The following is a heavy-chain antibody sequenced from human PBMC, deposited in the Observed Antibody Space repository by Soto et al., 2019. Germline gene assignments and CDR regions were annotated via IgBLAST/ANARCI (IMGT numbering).Heavy chain of an antibody. V-gene: IGHV4-34*01. J-gene: IGHJ6*02. CDR1: SDSSSSYK. D-gene: IGHD6-19*01. CDR3: ARFSGSYYYAMDV. Sequence: SETLSLTCTVSSDSSSSYKWSWIRQTPGKGLEWIGEINHSGVTNYKPSLKRRVTISVDTSKNQFSLQLKSVTAADTALYYCARFSGSYYYAMDVWGQGSTVTVS. CDR2: INHSGVT.